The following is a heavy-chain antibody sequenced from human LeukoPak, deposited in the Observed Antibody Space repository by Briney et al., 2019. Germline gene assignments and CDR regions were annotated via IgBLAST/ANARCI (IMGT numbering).Heavy chain of an antibody. CDR3: ARDGEIVATTYFDY. V-gene: IGHV3-23*01. D-gene: IGHD5-12*01. Sequence: GGSLRLSCAASGFTFSNYGMSWVRQAPGKGLEWVSVISGSGANTYYADSVKGRFTISRDNSKNTLYLQMNSLRAEDTAVYYCARDGEIVATTYFDYWGQGTLVTVSS. CDR1: GFTFSNYG. CDR2: ISGSGANT. J-gene: IGHJ4*02.